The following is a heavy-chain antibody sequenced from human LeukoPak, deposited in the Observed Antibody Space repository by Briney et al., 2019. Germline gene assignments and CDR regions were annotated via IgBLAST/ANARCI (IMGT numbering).Heavy chain of an antibody. V-gene: IGHV1-2*02. CDR1: GSTFTGYY. D-gene: IGHD4-11*01. CDR3: ARDAIVRDYSNSDY. CDR2: INPNSGGT. Sequence: ASVKVSCKASGSTFTGYYIHWVRQAPGQGLEWMGWINPNSGGTNYAQKFQGRVTMTRDTSISTADMELSRLTSDDTAVYYCARDAIVRDYSNSDYWGQGTLVTVSS. J-gene: IGHJ4*02.